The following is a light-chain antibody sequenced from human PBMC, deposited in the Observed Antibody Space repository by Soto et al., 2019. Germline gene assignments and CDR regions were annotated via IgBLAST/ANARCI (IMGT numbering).Light chain of an antibody. CDR2: GVT. V-gene: IGLV2-14*03. CDR3: SSFTSNRIYV. CDR1: HNDIGTYDY. J-gene: IGLJ1*01. Sequence: QSALTQPTSGSGSPGQSITISCTGTHNDIGTYDYVSWYQQHPGRAPRLLIHGVTTRPSGISGRFSASKSGLTASLTISGLQPEDEADYYCSSFTSNRIYVFGPGTKLTVL.